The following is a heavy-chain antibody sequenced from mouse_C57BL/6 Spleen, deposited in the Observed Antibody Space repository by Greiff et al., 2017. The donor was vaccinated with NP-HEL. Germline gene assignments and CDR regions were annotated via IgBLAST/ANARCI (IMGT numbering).Heavy chain of an antibody. Sequence: QVQLKQPGAELVMPGASVKLSCKASGYTFTSYWMHWVKQRPGQGLEWIGEIDPSDSYTNYNQKFKGKSTLTVDKSSSTAYMQLSSLTSEDSAVYYCARQGSSYGFAYWGQGTLVTVSA. V-gene: IGHV1-69*01. D-gene: IGHD1-1*01. CDR1: GYTFTSYW. J-gene: IGHJ3*01. CDR2: IDPSDSYT. CDR3: ARQGSSYGFAY.